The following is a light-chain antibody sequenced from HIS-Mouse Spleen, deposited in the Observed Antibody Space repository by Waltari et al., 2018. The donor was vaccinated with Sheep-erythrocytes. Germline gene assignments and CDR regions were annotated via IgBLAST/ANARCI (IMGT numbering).Light chain of an antibody. V-gene: IGLV2-23*03. J-gene: IGLJ2*01. CDR2: EGS. CDR1: SIDVGSYNL. CDR3: CSYAGSSTFHVV. Sequence: QSALTQPASASGSPGQSIPISCTGTSIDVGSYNLVPWYQQHPGKAPKLMIYEGSKRPSGVSNRFSGSKSGNTASLTISGLQAEDEADYYCCSYAGSSTFHVVFGGGTKLTVL.